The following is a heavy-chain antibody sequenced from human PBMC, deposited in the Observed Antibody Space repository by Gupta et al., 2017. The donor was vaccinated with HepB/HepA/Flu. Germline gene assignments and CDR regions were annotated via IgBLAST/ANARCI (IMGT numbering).Heavy chain of an antibody. CDR2: ISHSGRT. CDR3: ARELGYSYGGRPVGWFDP. CDR1: GGSLSGYY. Sequence: QVQLQQWGAGLLKPSETLSLTCAVYGGSLSGYYWNWIRQPPGKGLEWIGEISHSGRTNYNPSLKSRVTISMDTSQNQFSLKLNSVTAADTAVYYCARELGYSYGGRPVGWFDPWGQGTLVTVSS. D-gene: IGHD5-18*01. J-gene: IGHJ5*02. V-gene: IGHV4-34*01.